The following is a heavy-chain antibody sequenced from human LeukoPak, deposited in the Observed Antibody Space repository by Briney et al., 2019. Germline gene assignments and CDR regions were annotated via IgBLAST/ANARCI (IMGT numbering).Heavy chain of an antibody. V-gene: IGHV3-23*01. CDR3: AKVRTGHYFDY. CDR1: GFTFSNYA. Sequence: GGSLRLSCAASGFTFSNYAMSWVRQAPGKGLEWVSSISGTGGSTYYADSMKGRFTISRDNSNNTLFLQMNGLRAEDTAVYYCAKVRTGHYFDYWGQGTLVTVSS. CDR2: ISGTGGST. J-gene: IGHJ4*02. D-gene: IGHD1-1*01.